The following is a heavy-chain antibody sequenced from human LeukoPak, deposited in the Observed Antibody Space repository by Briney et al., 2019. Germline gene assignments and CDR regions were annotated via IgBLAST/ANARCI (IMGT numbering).Heavy chain of an antibody. J-gene: IGHJ4*02. Sequence: GGSLRLSCAASGFTFSSYWMHWVRQAPGKGLVWVSRVNSDGSSITYADSVKSRFTISRDNAKNTLYLQMNSLGVEDTAVYYCAREGRVSGYDFDCWGQGTLVTVSS. V-gene: IGHV3-74*03. CDR3: AREGRVSGYDFDC. CDR2: VNSDGSSI. CDR1: GFTFSSYW. D-gene: IGHD5-12*01.